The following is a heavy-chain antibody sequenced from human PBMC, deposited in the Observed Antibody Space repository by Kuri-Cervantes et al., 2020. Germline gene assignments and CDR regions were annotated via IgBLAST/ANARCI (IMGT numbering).Heavy chain of an antibody. CDR2: FDPEDGET. V-gene: IGHV1-24*01. CDR3: GRGHTLIDY. D-gene: IGHD1-26*01. J-gene: IGHJ4*02. CDR1: GYTLTELS. Sequence: ASVKVSCKVSGYTLTELSMHWVRQAPGKGLEWMGGFDPEDGETIYAQKFQGRVTMTRDTSTRTVYMELSSLRSEDTAVYYCGRGHTLIDYWGQGTLVTVSS.